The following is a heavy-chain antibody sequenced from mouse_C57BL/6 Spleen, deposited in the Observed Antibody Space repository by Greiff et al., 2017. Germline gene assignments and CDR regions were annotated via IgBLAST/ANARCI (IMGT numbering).Heavy chain of an antibody. Sequence: VKLMESGPELVKPGASVKISCKASGYSFTSYYIHWVKQRPGQGLEWIGWIYPGSGNTKYNEKFKGKATLTADTSSSTAYMQLSSLTSEDSAVYYCARGGGYYFDYWGQGTTLTVSS. CDR2: IYPGSGNT. CDR3: ARGGGYYFDY. J-gene: IGHJ2*01. V-gene: IGHV1-66*01. CDR1: GYSFTSYY.